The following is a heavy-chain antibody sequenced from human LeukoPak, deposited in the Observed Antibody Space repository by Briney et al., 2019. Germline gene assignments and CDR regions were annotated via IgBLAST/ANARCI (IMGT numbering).Heavy chain of an antibody. Sequence: SVKVSCKASGGTFSSYAISWVRQAPGQGLEWMGGIIPIFGTANYAQKFQGRVTITADKSTSTAYMELSSLRYEDTAVYYCARELGEGAKYYYDSSGPYYFDYWGQGTLVTVSS. CDR3: ARELGEGAKYYYDSSGPYYFDY. CDR2: IIPIFGTA. D-gene: IGHD3-22*01. CDR1: GGTFSSYA. J-gene: IGHJ4*02. V-gene: IGHV1-69*06.